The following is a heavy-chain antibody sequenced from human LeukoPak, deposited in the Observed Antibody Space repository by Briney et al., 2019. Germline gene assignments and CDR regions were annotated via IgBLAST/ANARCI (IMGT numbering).Heavy chain of an antibody. Sequence: ASVKVSCKASGYTFIDYYMHWVRQAPGQGLEWMGWINPKSGGTNYAQKFQGRVTMTWDTSISTAYMELSRLRSDDTAVYYCATNEYSSSPLDFDYWGQGTLVTVSS. CDR3: ATNEYSSSPLDFDY. V-gene: IGHV1-2*02. J-gene: IGHJ4*02. CDR2: INPKSGGT. CDR1: GYTFIDYY. D-gene: IGHD6-6*01.